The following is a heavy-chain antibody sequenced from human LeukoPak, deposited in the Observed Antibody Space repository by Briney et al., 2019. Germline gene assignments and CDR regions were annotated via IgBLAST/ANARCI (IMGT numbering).Heavy chain of an antibody. V-gene: IGHV3-23*01. CDR3: VREAGYCAPVCVKANWFDP. Sequence: GGSLRLSCAASGFPFSSHAMSWVRQPPGKGLEWVAAISNGKTYYAASVRGRFAISRDDSTNTVYLHMNSLRDEDTALYHCVREAGYCAPVCVKANWFDPWGQGTLVTVSS. J-gene: IGHJ5*02. D-gene: IGHD2-15*01. CDR2: ISNGKT. CDR1: GFPFSSHA.